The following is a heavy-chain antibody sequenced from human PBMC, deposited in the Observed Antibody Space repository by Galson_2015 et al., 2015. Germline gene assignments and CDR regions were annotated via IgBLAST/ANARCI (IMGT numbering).Heavy chain of an antibody. V-gene: IGHV3-74*01. CDR3: ARDAEYGIDDVLDI. CDR2: IISDGSTT. J-gene: IGHJ3*02. CDR1: GFTFSSYW. D-gene: IGHD4-17*01. Sequence: SLRLSCAASGFTFSSYWMHWVRQVPGKGLVWVSHIISDGSTTGYAGSVKGRFTISRDNAKNTLYLQMNSLRAEDTAVYYCARDAEYGIDDVLDIWGQGTMVTVSS.